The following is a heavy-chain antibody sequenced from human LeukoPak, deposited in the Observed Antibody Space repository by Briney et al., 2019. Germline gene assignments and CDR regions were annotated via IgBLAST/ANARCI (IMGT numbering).Heavy chain of an antibody. Sequence: GGSLRLSCAASGFTFSSYGMHWVRQAPGKGLEWISAISGDGATKYYADSVKGRFTISRDTSTNTLYLQLNSLRVDDTAIYFCAKEWRFSSSWYQHYFDYWGQGTLVTVSS. CDR3: AKEWRFSSSWYQHYFDY. V-gene: IGHV3-23*01. CDR2: ISGDGATK. CDR1: GFTFSSYG. J-gene: IGHJ4*02. D-gene: IGHD6-13*01.